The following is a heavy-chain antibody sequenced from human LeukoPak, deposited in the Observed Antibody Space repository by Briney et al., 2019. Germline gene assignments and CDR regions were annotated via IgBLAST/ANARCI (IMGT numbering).Heavy chain of an antibody. CDR3: ARTTGITIFPTWFDP. CDR1: GGSFSGYY. J-gene: IGHJ5*02. CDR2: INHSGST. Sequence: SETLSLTCAVYGGSFSGYYWSWIRQPPGKGLEWIGEINHSGSTNYNPSLKSRVTISVDTSKNQFSLKLSSVTAADTAVYYCARTTGITIFPTWFDPWGQGTLVTVSS. V-gene: IGHV4-34*01. D-gene: IGHD3-9*01.